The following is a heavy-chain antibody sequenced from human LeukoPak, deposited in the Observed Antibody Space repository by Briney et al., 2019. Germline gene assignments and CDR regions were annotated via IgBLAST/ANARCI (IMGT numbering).Heavy chain of an antibody. CDR2: IYYTGAT. J-gene: IGHJ4*02. Sequence: SETLSLTCTVSGGSISSYYWSWIWLPPGKGLEWIGYIYYTGATYYNPSLKSRVTISLDTSKNQLSLKLSSVTAADAAVYYCARAGYSYGTGYYFDYWGQGALVTVSS. D-gene: IGHD5-18*01. V-gene: IGHV4-59*01. CDR1: GGSISSYY. CDR3: ARAGYSYGTGYYFDY.